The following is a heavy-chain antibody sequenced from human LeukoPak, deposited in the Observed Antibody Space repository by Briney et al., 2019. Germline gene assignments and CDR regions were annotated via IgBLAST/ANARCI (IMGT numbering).Heavy chain of an antibody. CDR3: AGHDLTLNAFDI. Sequence: GGSLRLSCAASGFTVSSNYMSWVRQAPGKGLEWVSVFYTGGTTYYADSVKGRFTISRDDAKNSLYLQMNSLRAEDTAVYYCAGHDLTLNAFDIWGQGTMVTVSS. J-gene: IGHJ3*02. D-gene: IGHD1-14*01. CDR2: FYTGGTT. CDR1: GFTVSSNY. V-gene: IGHV3-66*04.